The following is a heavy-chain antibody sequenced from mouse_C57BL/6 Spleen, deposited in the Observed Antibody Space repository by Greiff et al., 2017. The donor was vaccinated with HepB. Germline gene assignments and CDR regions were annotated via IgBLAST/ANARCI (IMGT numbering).Heavy chain of an antibody. J-gene: IGHJ2*01. CDR2: INPNNGGT. CDR1: GYTFTDYN. V-gene: IGHV1-22*01. D-gene: IGHD2-3*01. CDR3: ARGLLLLHYFDY. Sequence: EVQLQQSGPELVKPGASVKMSCKASGYTFTDYNMHWVKQSHGKSLEWIGYINPNNGGTSYNQKFKGKATLTVNKSSSTAYMELRSLTSEDSAVYYCARGLLLLHYFDYWGQGTTLTVSS.